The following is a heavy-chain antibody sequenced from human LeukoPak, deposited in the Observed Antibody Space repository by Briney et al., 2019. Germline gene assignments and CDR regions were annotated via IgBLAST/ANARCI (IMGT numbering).Heavy chain of an antibody. V-gene: IGHV1-24*01. CDR3: ARSAWGDGYNIGQQIDAFDI. CDR2: FDHEDGET. CDR1: GYTLTELA. J-gene: IGHJ3*02. D-gene: IGHD5-24*01. Sequence: ASVKVSCKVSGYTLTELAMHWVRQAPGKGLEWMGGFDHEDGETVYAQKFQGRVTMSEDTSTDTAFMELSSLRSEDTAVYYCARSAWGDGYNIGQQIDAFDIWGQGTMVTVSS.